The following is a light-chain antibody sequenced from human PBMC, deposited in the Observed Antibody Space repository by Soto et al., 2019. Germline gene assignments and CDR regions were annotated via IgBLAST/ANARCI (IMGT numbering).Light chain of an antibody. J-gene: IGKJ3*01. Sequence: EIVLTQSPGTLSLSPGERATLSCRASQSVSSSYLAWYQQKPGQAPRLRIYGASSRATVIPDRFSGSGSGTDFTLTISRLEPEDFAVYYCQQYGSSPRITFGPGTKVDIK. V-gene: IGKV3-20*01. CDR3: QQYGSSPRIT. CDR1: QSVSSSY. CDR2: GAS.